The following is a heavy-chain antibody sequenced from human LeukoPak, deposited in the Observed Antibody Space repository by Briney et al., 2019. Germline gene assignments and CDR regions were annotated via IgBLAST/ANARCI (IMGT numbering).Heavy chain of an antibody. CDR3: ARDLRYSSSWSAPGMDV. V-gene: IGHV4-34*01. Sequence: SETLSLTCTVSGGSICTYYWSWLRHPPGKGLEWIGEINYSGRTNYNPSLKSRVTISVDTSKNQFSLKLSSVTAADTAVYYCARDLRYSSSWSAPGMDVWGKGTTVTISS. CDR2: INYSGRT. D-gene: IGHD6-13*01. CDR1: GGSICTYY. J-gene: IGHJ6*03.